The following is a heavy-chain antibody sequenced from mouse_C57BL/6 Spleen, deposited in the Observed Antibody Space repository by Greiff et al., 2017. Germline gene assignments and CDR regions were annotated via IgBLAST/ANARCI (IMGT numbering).Heavy chain of an antibody. CDR2: ISDGGSYT. Sequence: EVQRVESGGGLVKPGGSLKLSCAASGFTFSSYAMSWVRQTPEKRLEWVATISDGGSYTYYPDNVKGRFTISRDNAKNNLYLQMSHLKSEDTAMYYCARDGGSGIFDYWGQGTTLTVSS. CDR1: GFTFSSYA. CDR3: ARDGGSGIFDY. J-gene: IGHJ2*01. D-gene: IGHD3-1*01. V-gene: IGHV5-4*01.